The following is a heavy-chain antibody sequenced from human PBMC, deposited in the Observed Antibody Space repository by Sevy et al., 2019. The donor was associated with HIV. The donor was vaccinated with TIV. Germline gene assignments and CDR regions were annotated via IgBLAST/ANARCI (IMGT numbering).Heavy chain of an antibody. CDR2: ISAYNGNT. CDR1: GYTFTSYG. CDR3: ARDLWYYDILNGYYPTPYYYYYYGMDV. D-gene: IGHD3-9*01. Sequence: ATVKVSCKASGYTFTSYGISWVRQAPGQGLEWMGWISAYNGNTNYAQKLQGRVTMTTDTSTSTAYMELRSLRSDDTAVYYCARDLWYYDILNGYYPTPYYYYYYGMDVWGQGTTVTVSS. V-gene: IGHV1-18*01. J-gene: IGHJ6*02.